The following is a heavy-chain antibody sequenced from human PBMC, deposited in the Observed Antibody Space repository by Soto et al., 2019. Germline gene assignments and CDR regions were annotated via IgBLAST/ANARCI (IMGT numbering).Heavy chain of an antibody. CDR1: GFTFNDYA. V-gene: IGHV3-23*01. J-gene: IGHJ3*02. CDR2: ISGSLGSA. D-gene: IGHD3-3*01. CDR3: AKDSRLPGFGLLIHAFDI. Sequence: GSLRLSCAVSGFTFNDYAMSWVRQAPGKGLEWVSTISGSLGSAYYAASVEGRFTISGDNSNNTLYLQMNSLRVEDTATYYCAKDSRLPGFGLLIHAFDIWGHGTMVTVSS.